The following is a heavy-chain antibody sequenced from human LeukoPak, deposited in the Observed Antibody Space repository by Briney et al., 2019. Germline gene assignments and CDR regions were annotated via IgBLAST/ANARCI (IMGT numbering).Heavy chain of an antibody. CDR2: INHSGST. CDR3: ARGRVRFYGGNSGVMVDY. V-gene: IGHV4-34*01. D-gene: IGHD4-23*01. J-gene: IGHJ4*02. Sequence: PSETLSLTCAVYGGSFSGYYWSWIRQPPGKGLGWIGEINHSGSTNYNPSLKSRVTISVDTSKNQFSLKLSSVTAADTAVYNCARGRVRFYGGNSGVMVDYWGQGTLVTVSS. CDR1: GGSFSGYY.